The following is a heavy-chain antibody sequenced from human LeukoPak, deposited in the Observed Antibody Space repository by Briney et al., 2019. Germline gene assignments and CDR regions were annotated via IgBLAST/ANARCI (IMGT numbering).Heavy chain of an antibody. CDR3: ARWAVGAIRDAFDI. CDR2: KNPNSGNT. CDR1: GYTFTSYD. J-gene: IGHJ3*02. Sequence: ASVKVSCKASGYTFTSYDINWVRQATGQGLEWMGWKNPNSGNTGYAQKFQGRVTITRNTSISTAYMELSSLRSEDTAVYYCARWAVGAIRDAFDIWGQGTMVTVSS. D-gene: IGHD1-26*01. V-gene: IGHV1-8*03.